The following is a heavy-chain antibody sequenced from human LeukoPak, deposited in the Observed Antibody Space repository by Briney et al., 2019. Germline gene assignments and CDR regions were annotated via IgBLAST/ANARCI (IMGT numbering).Heavy chain of an antibody. CDR2: IYYSGST. V-gene: IGHV4-39*01. D-gene: IGHD3-3*01. CDR3: ARLLATNYFDY. CDR1: GGSIGSSSYS. J-gene: IGHJ4*02. Sequence: SETLSLTCTVSGGSIGSSSYSWGWIRQPPGKGLEWIGSIYYSGSTYYNPSLKSRVTISVDASKNQFSLKLSSVTAADTAVYYCARLLATNYFDYWGQGTLVTVSS.